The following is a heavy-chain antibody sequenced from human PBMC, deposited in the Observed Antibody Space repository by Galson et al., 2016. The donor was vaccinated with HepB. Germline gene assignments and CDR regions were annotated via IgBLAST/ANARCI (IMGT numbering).Heavy chain of an antibody. V-gene: IGHV1-46*01. CDR3: ARDGRGGHYYGSGSY. CDR1: GYTFTSYY. J-gene: IGHJ4*02. Sequence: SVKVSCKASGYTFTSYYMRWVRQAPGQGLEWMGIINPSGGNTNYAQKFQGRVTMTRDTSTSTVYMELSSLRSEDTAIYYCARDGRGGHYYGSGSYWGQGTLVTVSS. D-gene: IGHD3-10*01. CDR2: INPSGGNT.